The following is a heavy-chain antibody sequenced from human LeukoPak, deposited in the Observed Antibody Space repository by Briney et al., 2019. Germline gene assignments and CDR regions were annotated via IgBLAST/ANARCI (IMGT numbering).Heavy chain of an antibody. CDR3: ARVTELEYSSGRERAYDY. CDR2: ISAYNGNT. Sequence: ASVKVSCKASGYTFTSYGISWVRQAPGQGLEWTGWISAYNGNTNYAQKLQGRVTMTTDTSTSTAYMELRSLRSDDTAVYYCARVTELEYSSGRERAYDYWGQGTLVTVSS. D-gene: IGHD6-19*01. CDR1: GYTFTSYG. V-gene: IGHV1-18*01. J-gene: IGHJ4*02.